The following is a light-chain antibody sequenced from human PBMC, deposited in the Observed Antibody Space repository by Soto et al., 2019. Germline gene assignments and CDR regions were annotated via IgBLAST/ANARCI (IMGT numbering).Light chain of an antibody. CDR3: QHRLAWPRT. V-gene: IGKV3-11*01. J-gene: IGKJ1*01. Sequence: EVLLTQSPATLSLSPGERATLSCRASQSVSDYLAWYQQKPGQPPRLLIYDVFYRATGTPVRFSGSGFETDFTLTISSLEPEDFAVYYCQHRLAWPRTSGQGTKVEFK. CDR1: QSVSDY. CDR2: DVF.